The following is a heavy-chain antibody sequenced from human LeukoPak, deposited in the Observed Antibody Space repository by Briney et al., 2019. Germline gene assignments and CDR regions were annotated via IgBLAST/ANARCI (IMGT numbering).Heavy chain of an antibody. D-gene: IGHD6-13*01. CDR1: GGSISSSSYY. Sequence: PSETLSLTCTVSGGSISSSSYYWGWIRQPPGKGLEWIGSIYYSGSTYYNPSLKSRVTISVDTSKKQFSLKLSSVTATDTAVYYCARPAAGQGGDWYFDLWGRGTLATVSS. V-gene: IGHV4-39*07. CDR3: ARPAAGQGGDWYFDL. J-gene: IGHJ2*01. CDR2: IYYSGST.